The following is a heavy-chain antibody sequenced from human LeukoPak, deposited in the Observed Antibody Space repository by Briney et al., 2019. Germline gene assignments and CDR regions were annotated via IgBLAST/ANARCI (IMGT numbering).Heavy chain of an antibody. J-gene: IGHJ5*02. CDR3: ARDLRTQVPAASYWFDP. D-gene: IGHD2-2*01. Sequence: PSETLSLTCTVSGGSISSSSYYWGWIRQPPGKGLEWIGSIYYSGSTYYNPSLKSRVTISVDTSKNQFSLKLSSVTAADTAVYYCARDLRTQVPAASYWFDPWGQGTLVTVSS. CDR1: GGSISSSSYY. CDR2: IYYSGST. V-gene: IGHV4-39*07.